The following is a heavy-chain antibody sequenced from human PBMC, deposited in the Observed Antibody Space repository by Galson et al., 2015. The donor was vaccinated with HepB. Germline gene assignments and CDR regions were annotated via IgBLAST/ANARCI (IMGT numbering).Heavy chain of an antibody. CDR1: GYTFTGYY. CDR2: INPNSGGT. CDR3: ARDATPRIMITFGGVMVDY. D-gene: IGHD3-16*01. J-gene: IGHJ4*02. Sequence: SVKVSCKASGYTFTGYYMHWVRQAPGQGLEWMGRINPNSGGTNYAQKFQGRVTMTRDTSISTAYMELSRLRSDDTAVYYCARDATPRIMITFGGVMVDYWGQGTLVTVSS. V-gene: IGHV1-2*06.